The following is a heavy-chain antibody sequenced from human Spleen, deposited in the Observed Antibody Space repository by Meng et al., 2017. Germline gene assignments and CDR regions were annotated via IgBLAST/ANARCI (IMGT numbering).Heavy chain of an antibody. D-gene: IGHD6-13*01. V-gene: IGHV1-2*06. Sequence: SGGELKVPGPSVKGACKASGYTFPAHWLHWVRRAPGQGLGWMGRINPKSGDTHYAQRFQGRVTMTGDTSISTAYMELSGLRSDDTAMYYCARDEDISAAGKLFGDYWGQGTLVTVSS. CDR1: GYTFPAHW. J-gene: IGHJ4*02. CDR3: ARDEDISAAGKLFGDY. CDR2: INPKSGDT.